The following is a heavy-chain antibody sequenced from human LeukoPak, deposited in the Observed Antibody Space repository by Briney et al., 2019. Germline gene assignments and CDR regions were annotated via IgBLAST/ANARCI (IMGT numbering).Heavy chain of an antibody. D-gene: IGHD1-26*01. CDR2: IYYSGIT. Sequence: NPSETLSLTXTVSGGSISTYYWSWIRQPPGKGLEWIGYIYYSGITDYSPSLKSRVTISMDTSKKQFSLKLSSVTAADTALYYCARWEASRVAFDIWGQGTLVTVSS. CDR1: GGSISTYY. V-gene: IGHV4-59*01. CDR3: ARWEASRVAFDI. J-gene: IGHJ3*02.